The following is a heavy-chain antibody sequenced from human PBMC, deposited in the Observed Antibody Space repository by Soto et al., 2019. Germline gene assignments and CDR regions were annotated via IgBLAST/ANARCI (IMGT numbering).Heavy chain of an antibody. D-gene: IGHD6-19*01. Sequence: EVQLLESGGGLVQPGGSLRVSCAASGFTFTSYAMSWVRQAPGKGLEWVSAISGSGVSTYYADSVKGRFTISRDNSKNTLFLQMNSLRAEDTAVYYCAKEEAYSSGWGSFGYWGQGTLVTVSS. CDR3: AKEEAYSSGWGSFGY. V-gene: IGHV3-23*01. CDR1: GFTFTSYA. CDR2: ISGSGVST. J-gene: IGHJ4*02.